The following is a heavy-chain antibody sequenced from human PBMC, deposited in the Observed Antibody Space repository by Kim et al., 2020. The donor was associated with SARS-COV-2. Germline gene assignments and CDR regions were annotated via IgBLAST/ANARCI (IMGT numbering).Heavy chain of an antibody. CDR1: GGSISSYY. D-gene: IGHD2-2*01. CDR2: IYYSGST. CDR3: ARLFSVPAAAVYYYYYYMDV. V-gene: IGHV4-59*08. J-gene: IGHJ6*03. Sequence: SETLSLTCTVSGGSISSYYWSWIRQPPGKGLEWIGYIYYSGSTNYNPSLKSRVTISVDTSKNQFSLKLNSVTAADTAVYYCARLFSVPAAAVYYYYYYMDVSGEGTTVTVSS.